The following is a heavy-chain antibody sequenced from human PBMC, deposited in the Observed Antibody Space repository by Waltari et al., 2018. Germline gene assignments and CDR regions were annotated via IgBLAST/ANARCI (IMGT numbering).Heavy chain of an antibody. V-gene: IGHV1-69*01. CDR1: GGTFSSYA. CDR3: ARGGYDYVWGSYRPDY. CDR2: IIPIFCTA. Sequence: QVQLVQSGAEVKKPGSSVKVSCKASGGTFSSYAISWVRQAPGPGLEWMGGIIPIFCTANYAQKCQCRVTITADESTSTAYMELSSLRSEDTAVYYCARGGYDYVWGSYRPDYWGQGTLVTVSS. J-gene: IGHJ4*02. D-gene: IGHD3-16*02.